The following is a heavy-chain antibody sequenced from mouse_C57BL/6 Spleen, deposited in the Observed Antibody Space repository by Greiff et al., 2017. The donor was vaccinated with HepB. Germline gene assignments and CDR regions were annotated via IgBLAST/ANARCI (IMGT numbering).Heavy chain of an antibody. CDR2: IHPNSGST. Sequence: QVQLQQPGAELVKPGASVKLSCKASGYTFTSYWMHWVKQRPGQGLEWIGMIHPNSGSTNYNEKFKSKATLTVDKSSSTAYMQLSSLTSEDSAVYYCASLLITTVVAHYAMDYWGQGTSVTVSS. CDR3: ASLLITTVVAHYAMDY. V-gene: IGHV1-64*01. D-gene: IGHD1-1*01. CDR1: GYTFTSYW. J-gene: IGHJ4*01.